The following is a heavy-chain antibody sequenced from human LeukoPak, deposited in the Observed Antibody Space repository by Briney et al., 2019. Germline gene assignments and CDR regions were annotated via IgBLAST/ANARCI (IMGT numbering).Heavy chain of an antibody. V-gene: IGHV3-20*04. D-gene: IGHD2-21*01. CDR1: GFTFDDYA. CDR2: INWNGGST. Sequence: GGSLRLSCAASGFTFDDYAMSWVRQAPGKGLEWVSSINWNGGSTGYADSVKGRFTISRDNAKNSLYVQMNSLRAEDTALYYCARKLWRADDAFDIWGQGTLVTVSS. CDR3: ARKLWRADDAFDI. J-gene: IGHJ3*02.